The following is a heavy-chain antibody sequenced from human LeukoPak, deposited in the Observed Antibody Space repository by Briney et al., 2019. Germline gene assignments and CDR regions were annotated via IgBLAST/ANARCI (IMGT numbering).Heavy chain of an antibody. CDR2: INPNSGNT. D-gene: IGHD3-3*01. CDR1: GYAFTSYD. Sequence: ASVKVSCKASGYAFTSYDINWVRQATGQGLEWMGWINPNSGNTGYAQKFQGRVTITRNTSISTAYMELSSLRSDDAAVYYCARADRDFWSGYLYYFDYWGQGTLVTVSS. V-gene: IGHV1-8*03. J-gene: IGHJ4*02. CDR3: ARADRDFWSGYLYYFDY.